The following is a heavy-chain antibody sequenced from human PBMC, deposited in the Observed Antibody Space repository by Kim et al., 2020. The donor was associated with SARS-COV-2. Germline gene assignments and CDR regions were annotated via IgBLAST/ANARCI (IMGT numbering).Heavy chain of an antibody. CDR3: ARDWMVRGVIIQYYYYYYGMDV. V-gene: IGHV3-48*02. Sequence: GGSLRLSCAASGFTFSSYSMNWVRQAPGKGLEWVSYISSSSSTIYYADSVKGRFTISRDNAKNSLYLQMNSLRDEDTAVYYCARDWMVRGVIIQYYYYYYGMDVWGQGTTVTVSS. D-gene: IGHD3-10*01. CDR2: ISSSSSTI. CDR1: GFTFSSYS. J-gene: IGHJ6*02.